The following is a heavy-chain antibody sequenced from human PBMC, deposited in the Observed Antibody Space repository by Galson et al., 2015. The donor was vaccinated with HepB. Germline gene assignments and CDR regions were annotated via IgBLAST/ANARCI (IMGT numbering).Heavy chain of an antibody. CDR3: ARAIGSGWYIGYYYYMDV. CDR2: ISAYNGNT. CDR1: GYTFTSYG. D-gene: IGHD6-19*01. J-gene: IGHJ6*03. V-gene: IGHV1-18*01. Sequence: QSGAEVKKPGESLKISCKASGYTFTSYGISWVRQAPGQGLEWMGWISAYNGNTNYAQKLQGRVTMTTDTSTSTAYMELSRLRSDDTAVYYCARAIGSGWYIGYYYYMDVWGKGTTVTVSS.